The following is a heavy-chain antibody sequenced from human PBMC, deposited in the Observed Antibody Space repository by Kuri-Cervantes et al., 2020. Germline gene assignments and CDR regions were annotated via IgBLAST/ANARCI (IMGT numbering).Heavy chain of an antibody. V-gene: IGHV1-18*01. CDR3: AREELWFREPEPDYYYYYMDV. D-gene: IGHD3-10*01. CDR2: ISAYNGNT. Sequence: ASVKVSCKASGYTFTSYGISWVRQAPGQGLEWMGWISAYNGNTNYAQKLQSRVTMTTDTSTSTAYMELRSLRSEDTAVYYCAREELWFREPEPDYYYYYMDVWGKGTTVTVSS. CDR1: GYTFTSYG. J-gene: IGHJ6*03.